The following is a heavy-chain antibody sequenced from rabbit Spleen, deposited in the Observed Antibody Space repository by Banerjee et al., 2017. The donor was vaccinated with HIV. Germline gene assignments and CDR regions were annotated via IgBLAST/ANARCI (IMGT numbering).Heavy chain of an antibody. V-gene: IGHV1S45*01. CDR3: ARERSAGYAGYGYHL. CDR1: GFSFSNKAV. Sequence: QEQLVESGGGLVQPEGSLKLSCTASGFSFSNKAVMCWVRQAPGKGLEWIACINAVTGKAVYATWAQGRYTFSKTSSTTVTLEMTSLTASDTATYFCARERSAGYAGYGYHLWGPGTLVTVS. J-gene: IGHJ4*01. D-gene: IGHD7-1*01. CDR2: INAVTGKA.